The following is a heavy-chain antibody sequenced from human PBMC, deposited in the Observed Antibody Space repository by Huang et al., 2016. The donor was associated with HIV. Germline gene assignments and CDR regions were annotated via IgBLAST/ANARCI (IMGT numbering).Heavy chain of an antibody. CDR3: VRGWYIAALPYFDY. V-gene: IGHV1-8*01. CDR2: MKPKRGKT. Sequence: QVQLVQSGAEVRKPGASVKVSCEASGYSFASYDVNWVRQATGQGLEWMGVMKPKRGKTGYAQKFQGRVTMTRNTSISTAYMELSSLRSEDTAKYFCVRGWYIAALPYFDYWGQGTLVTVSS. CDR1: GYSFASYD. D-gene: IGHD6-6*01. J-gene: IGHJ4*02.